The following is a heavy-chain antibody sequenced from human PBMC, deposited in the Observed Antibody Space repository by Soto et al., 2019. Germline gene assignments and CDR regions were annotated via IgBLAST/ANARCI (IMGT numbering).Heavy chain of an antibody. CDR2: IIPILGIA. V-gene: IGHV1-69*02. Sequence: SVKVSCKASGGTFSSYTISWVRQAPGQGLEWMGRIIPILGIANYAQKFXXXVXXXAXKSXSTAYMELSSLRSEDTAVYYCAXXLPPHPYYYYYYGMDVWGQGTTVTVSS. CDR1: GGTFSSYT. CDR3: AXXLPPHPYYYYYYGMDV. J-gene: IGHJ6*02. D-gene: IGHD2-2*01.